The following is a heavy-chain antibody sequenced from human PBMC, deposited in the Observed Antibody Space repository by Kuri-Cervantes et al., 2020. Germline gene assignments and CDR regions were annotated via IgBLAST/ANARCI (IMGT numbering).Heavy chain of an antibody. CDR3: ARGNYGTYFDY. D-gene: IGHD4-17*01. Sequence: GGSLRLSCAASGFTFDDYAMHWVRQAPGKGLEWVSGISWNSGSIGYADSVKGRFTISRDNAKNSLYLQMNSLRAEDAAVYYCARGNYGTYFDYWGQGILVTVSS. J-gene: IGHJ4*02. CDR2: ISWNSGSI. V-gene: IGHV3-9*01. CDR1: GFTFDDYA.